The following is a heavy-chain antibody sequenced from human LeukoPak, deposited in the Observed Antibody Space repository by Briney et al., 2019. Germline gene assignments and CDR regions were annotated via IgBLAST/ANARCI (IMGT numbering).Heavy chain of an antibody. CDR3: AKVTSVATIFGYFDY. J-gene: IGHJ4*02. V-gene: IGHV3-30*02. Sequence: GGSLRLSCAASGFTFSSYGMHWVRQAPGKGLEWVAFIRYDGSNKYYADSVKGRFTISRDNSKNTLYLQMNSLRAEDTAVYYCAKVTSVATIFGYFDYWGQGTRVTVSA. D-gene: IGHD5-12*01. CDR1: GFTFSSYG. CDR2: IRYDGSNK.